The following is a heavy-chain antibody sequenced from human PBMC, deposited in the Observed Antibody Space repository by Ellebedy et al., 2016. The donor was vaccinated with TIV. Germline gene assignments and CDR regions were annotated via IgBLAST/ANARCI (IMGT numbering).Heavy chain of an antibody. CDR2: ISSSSSYI. V-gene: IGHV3-21*01. CDR3: ASSELSSRPNNAFDI. J-gene: IGHJ3*02. CDR1: GFTFSSYS. Sequence: GGSLRLSCAASGFTFSSYSMNWVRQAPGKGLEWVSSISSSSSYIYYADSVKGRFTISRDNAKNSLYLQMNSLRAEDTAVYYCASSELSSRPNNAFDIWGQGTMVTVSS. D-gene: IGHD2/OR15-2a*01.